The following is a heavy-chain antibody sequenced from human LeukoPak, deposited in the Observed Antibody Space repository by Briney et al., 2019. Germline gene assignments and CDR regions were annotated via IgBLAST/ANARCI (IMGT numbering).Heavy chain of an antibody. CDR2: ISGYTGHT. V-gene: IGHV1-18*04. CDR1: GYTSTSYG. CDR3: ARGPGIAVAGVFDY. D-gene: IGHD6-19*01. Sequence: ASVKVSCKASGYTSTSYGINWVRQAPGQGLEWLGWISGYTGHTNYVQKIQGRVTMTTDTSTNTAYMELRSLRSDDTAVYYCARGPGIAVAGVFDYWGQGSLVTVSS. J-gene: IGHJ4*02.